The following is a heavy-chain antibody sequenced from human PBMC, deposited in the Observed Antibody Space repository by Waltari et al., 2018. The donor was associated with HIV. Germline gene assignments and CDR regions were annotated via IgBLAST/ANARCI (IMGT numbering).Heavy chain of an antibody. Sequence: QVQLVQSGAEVKKPGASVKVSCKASGYTSTSYALHWVRQAPGQRLEGMGWINAGNGNTKYSQKFQGRVTITSDTSASTAYMELSSLRSEDTAVYYCARGEPRSYYDSSGYYPLMYWGQGTLVTVSS. CDR1: GYTSTSYA. J-gene: IGHJ4*02. V-gene: IGHV1-3*01. D-gene: IGHD3-22*01. CDR2: INAGNGNT. CDR3: ARGEPRSYYDSSGYYPLMY.